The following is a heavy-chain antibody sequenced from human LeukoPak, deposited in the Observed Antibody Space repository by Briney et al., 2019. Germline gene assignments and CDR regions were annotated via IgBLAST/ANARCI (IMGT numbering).Heavy chain of an antibody. CDR3: AVAGSGWYLYYFDY. D-gene: IGHD6-19*01. Sequence: ASVKVSCKASGGTFSSYAISWVRQAPGQGLEWMGGIIPIFGTANYAQKFQGGVTITADESTSTAYMELSSLRSEDTAVYYCAVAGSGWYLYYFDYWGQGTLVTVSS. J-gene: IGHJ4*02. CDR1: GGTFSSYA. V-gene: IGHV1-69*01. CDR2: IIPIFGTA.